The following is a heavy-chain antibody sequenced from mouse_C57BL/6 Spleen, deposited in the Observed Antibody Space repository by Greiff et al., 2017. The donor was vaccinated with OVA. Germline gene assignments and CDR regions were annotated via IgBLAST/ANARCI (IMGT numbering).Heavy chain of an antibody. CDR3: ARDDGYRPWFAY. CDR1: GYTFTSYW. CDR2: IYPGSGST. Sequence: QVQLKQPGAELVKPGASVKMSCKASGYTFTSYWITWVKQRPGQGLEWIGDIYPGSGSTNYNEKFKSKATLTVDTSSSTAYMQLSSLTSEDSAVYYCARDDGYRPWFAYWGQGTLVTVSA. D-gene: IGHD2-3*01. V-gene: IGHV1-55*01. J-gene: IGHJ3*01.